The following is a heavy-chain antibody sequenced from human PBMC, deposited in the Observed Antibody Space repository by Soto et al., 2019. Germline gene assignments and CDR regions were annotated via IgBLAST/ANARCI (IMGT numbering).Heavy chain of an antibody. Sequence: ASVKVSCKVSGDTFTTYAIHWVRQAPGQRLEWLGWINAGNGNTKYSEKFQGRVTITTDTSASTAYMGLSSLRSEDTAVYYCARVSTVTTIDYWGQGTLVTVSS. CDR3: ARVSTVTTIDY. J-gene: IGHJ4*02. CDR1: GDTFTTYA. V-gene: IGHV1-3*01. D-gene: IGHD4-17*01. CDR2: INAGNGNT.